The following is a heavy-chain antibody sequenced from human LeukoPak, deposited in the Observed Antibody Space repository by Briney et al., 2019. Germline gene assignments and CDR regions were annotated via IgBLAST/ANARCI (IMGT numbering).Heavy chain of an antibody. CDR1: GYSISSGYY. Sequence: SETLSLTCAVSGYSISSGYYWGWIRQPPGKGLEWIGSIYHSGSTYYNPSLKSRVTISVDTSKNQFSLKLSSVTDADTAVYYCARHQGTQGYSSSWYYYYYYMDVWGKGTTVTVSS. D-gene: IGHD6-13*01. CDR3: ARHQGTQGYSSSWYYYYYYMDV. CDR2: IYHSGST. V-gene: IGHV4-38-2*01. J-gene: IGHJ6*03.